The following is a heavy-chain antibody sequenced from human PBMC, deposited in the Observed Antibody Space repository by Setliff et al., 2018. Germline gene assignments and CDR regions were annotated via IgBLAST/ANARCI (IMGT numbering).Heavy chain of an antibody. CDR2: ISGYNGNT. D-gene: IGHD3-3*01. J-gene: IGHJ4*02. Sequence: ASVKVSCKTSGYTFINYGLSWMRQAPGQGLEWMGWISGYNGNTDYAQNLQGRVTMTIDTSTSTAYMELRSLRSDDTAVYYCARAPRLEWLLPTFDSWGQETLVTVSS. V-gene: IGHV1-18*01. CDR1: GYTFINYG. CDR3: ARAPRLEWLLPTFDS.